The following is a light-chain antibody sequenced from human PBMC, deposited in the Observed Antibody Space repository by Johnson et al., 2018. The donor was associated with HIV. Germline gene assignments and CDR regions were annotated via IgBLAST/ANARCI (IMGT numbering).Light chain of an antibody. CDR3: GTWDNSLRAFV. Sequence: QPVLTQPPSASGTPGQRVTISCSGSTSNIVINYVSWYQQLPQTAPKLLIFESNKRPSGIPDRFSGSKSGTSATLGITGLQTGDEADYYCGTWDNSLRAFVFGSGTKVTLL. V-gene: IGLV1-51*02. CDR1: TSNIVINY. CDR2: ESN. J-gene: IGLJ1*01.